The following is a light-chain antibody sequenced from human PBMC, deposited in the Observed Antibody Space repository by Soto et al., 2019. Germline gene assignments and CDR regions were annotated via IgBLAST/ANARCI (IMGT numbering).Light chain of an antibody. J-gene: IGKJ5*01. V-gene: IGKV1-9*01. CDR3: QQLFDSPIT. CDR1: QVISTS. CDR2: AAS. Sequence: DIQLAQSTSCVSPSIREIVTITCRASQVISTSLAWYQVKPGKAPKLLIYAASTLESGVPSRFSATVSGTEFSLTITSLQPEDFATYYCQQLFDSPITFGQGTRLEI.